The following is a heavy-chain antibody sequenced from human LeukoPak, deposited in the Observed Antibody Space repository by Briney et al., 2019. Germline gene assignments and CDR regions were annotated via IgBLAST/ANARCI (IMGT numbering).Heavy chain of an antibody. Sequence: GGSLRLSCAASGFTFSTCWMTWVRQVPGKGLEWVANIKQDGSDKYYVDSVKGRFTISRDNTKSSLYLLMNNLRAEDTAAYYCARGNGWFPDYWGQGTLVTVSS. J-gene: IGHJ4*02. V-gene: IGHV3-7*01. CDR1: GFTFSTCW. D-gene: IGHD6-19*01. CDR2: IKQDGSDK. CDR3: ARGNGWFPDY.